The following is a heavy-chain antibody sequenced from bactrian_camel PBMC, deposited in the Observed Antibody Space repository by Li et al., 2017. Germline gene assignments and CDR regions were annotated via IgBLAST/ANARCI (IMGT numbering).Heavy chain of an antibody. CDR3: VADWRDNCASYPDMVSWRY. D-gene: IGHD1*01. Sequence: HVQLVESGGESVQAGGSLRLSCVVTGTFAVPLCMGWYRQGPGQEREEIVRIPRNGLPRYGSPTQGRFTVSKDNVGKSLYLQMNSVQPSDAAMYYCVADWRDNCASYPDMVSWRYRGLGTQVTVS. CDR2: IPRNGLP. CDR1: GTFAVPLC. V-gene: IGHV3S53*01. J-gene: IGHJ4*01.